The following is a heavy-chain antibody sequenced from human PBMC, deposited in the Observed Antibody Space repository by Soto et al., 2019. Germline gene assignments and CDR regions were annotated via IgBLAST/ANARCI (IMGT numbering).Heavy chain of an antibody. Sequence: GGSLRLSCAASGFTFSTHPMTWVRQAPGKGLEGVSSISGSGDSTYYTDSVKGRFTISRDNSKNTVYLQMNSLRAEDTAIYYCAKILSTVTTYYYGMDVWGQGTTVTVSS. D-gene: IGHD4-17*01. CDR2: ISGSGDST. J-gene: IGHJ6*02. CDR1: GFTFSTHP. V-gene: IGHV3-23*01. CDR3: AKILSTVTTYYYGMDV.